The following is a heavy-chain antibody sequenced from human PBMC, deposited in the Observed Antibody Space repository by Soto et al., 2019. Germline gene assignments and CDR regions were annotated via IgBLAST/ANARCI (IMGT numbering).Heavy chain of an antibody. Sequence: QVQLQESGPGLVKPSETLSLTCTVSAGSISSYYWSWIRQPPGKGLEWIGYIYYSGSTKCTPSLKSRATISVDTSKNQFSLKLTSVTAADSGVYYCARGAYCGGNCFYCFDYWGQGTLVTVSS. CDR1: AGSISSYY. J-gene: IGHJ4*02. CDR2: IYYSGST. CDR3: ARGAYCGGNCFYCFDY. D-gene: IGHD2-21*02. V-gene: IGHV4-59*01.